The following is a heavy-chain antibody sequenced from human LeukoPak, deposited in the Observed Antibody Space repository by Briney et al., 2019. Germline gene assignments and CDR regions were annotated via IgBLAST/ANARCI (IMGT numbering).Heavy chain of an antibody. Sequence: ASVKVSCKASGYSSTNYGISWVRQAPGQGLEWMGWIHIYRGNTNYAQKFQGRVTITRNTSISTAYMELSSLRSEDTAVYYCARGLPPLPWYYYYMDVWGKGATVTVSS. J-gene: IGHJ6*03. CDR1: GYSSTNYG. CDR3: ARGLPPLPWYYYYMDV. V-gene: IGHV1-8*03. CDR2: IHIYRGNT.